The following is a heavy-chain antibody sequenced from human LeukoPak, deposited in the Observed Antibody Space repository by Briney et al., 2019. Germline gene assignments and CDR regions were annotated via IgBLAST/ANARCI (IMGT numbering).Heavy chain of an antibody. V-gene: IGHV1-18*01. CDR3: ARATDYDFWSGYYTGDYYYMDV. J-gene: IGHJ6*03. Sequence: ASVKVSCKASGYTFTSYGFSWVRQAPGQGLEWMGWISAYNGNTNYAQKLQGRVTMTTDTSTSTAYMELRSLRSDDTAVYYCARATDYDFWSGYYTGDYYYMDVWGKGTTVTVSS. CDR1: GYTFTSYG. D-gene: IGHD3-3*01. CDR2: ISAYNGNT.